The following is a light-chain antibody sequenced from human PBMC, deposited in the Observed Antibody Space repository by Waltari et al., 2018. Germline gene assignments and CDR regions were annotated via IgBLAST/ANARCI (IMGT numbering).Light chain of an antibody. V-gene: IGKV4-1*01. CDR2: WAS. CDR3: QQYYSTPLT. Sequence: IVMTQSPASLAASLGERATITCKSSPSVLYSSNNKNSLVWYQQKPGQPPKLLIYWASTRESGVPDRFSGSGSGTDFTLTISSLQAEDVAVYYCQQYYSTPLTFGGGTKVEIK. CDR1: PSVLYSSNNKNS. J-gene: IGKJ4*01.